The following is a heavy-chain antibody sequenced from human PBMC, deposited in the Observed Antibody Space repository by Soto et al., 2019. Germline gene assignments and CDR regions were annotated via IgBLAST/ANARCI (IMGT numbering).Heavy chain of an antibody. CDR3: ANIAARGGIDYYYMDV. V-gene: IGHV3-21*01. D-gene: IGHD6-6*01. Sequence: GGSLRLSCAASGFTFSSYSMNWVRQAPGKGLEWVSSISSSSSYIYYADSVKGRFTISRDNAKNSLYLQMNSLRAEDTAVYYCANIAARGGIDYYYMDVWGKGTTVTVSS. CDR1: GFTFSSYS. CDR2: ISSSSSYI. J-gene: IGHJ6*03.